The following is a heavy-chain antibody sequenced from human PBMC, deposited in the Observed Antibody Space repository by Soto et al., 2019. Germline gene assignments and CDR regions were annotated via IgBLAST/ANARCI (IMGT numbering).Heavy chain of an antibody. J-gene: IGHJ1*01. Sequence: GGSLRLSCVASGLPVAGSYMAWVRQAPGKGLEWVSAISGSGGSTYYADSVKGRFTISRDNSKNTLYLQMNSLRAEDTAVYYCAKDRESMIVVVTGWAEYFQHWGQGTLVTVSS. CDR3: AKDRESMIVVVTGWAEYFQH. D-gene: IGHD3-22*01. V-gene: IGHV3-23*01. CDR1: GLPVAGSY. CDR2: ISGSGGST.